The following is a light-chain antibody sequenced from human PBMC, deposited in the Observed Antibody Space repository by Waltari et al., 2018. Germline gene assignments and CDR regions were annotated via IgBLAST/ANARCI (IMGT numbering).Light chain of an antibody. CDR1: SSAVGNYNL. CDR2: DDN. V-gene: IGLV2-23*01. Sequence: QSALTQPASVSGSPGQSITISCTGTSSAVGNYNLVSWYQQCPGKAPKVMIYDDNRRPSGVSDRFSGSKSGNTASLTISGVQAEDEADYYCCSYAGSYTWVFGGGTKLTVL. CDR3: CSYAGSYTWV. J-gene: IGLJ3*02.